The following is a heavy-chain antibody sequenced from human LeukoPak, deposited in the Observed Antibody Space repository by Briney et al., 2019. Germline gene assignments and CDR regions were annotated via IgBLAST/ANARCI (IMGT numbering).Heavy chain of an antibody. V-gene: IGHV3-66*01. CDR2: IYSGGST. J-gene: IGHJ4*02. Sequence: GGSLRLSCAASGFTVSSNYMSWVRQAPGKGLEWVSVIYSGGSTYYADSAKGRFTISRDNSKNTLYLQMNSLRAEDTAVYYCARGGGYCSSCFDYWGQGTLVTVSS. CDR3: ARGGGYCSSCFDY. D-gene: IGHD2-2*01. CDR1: GFTVSSNY.